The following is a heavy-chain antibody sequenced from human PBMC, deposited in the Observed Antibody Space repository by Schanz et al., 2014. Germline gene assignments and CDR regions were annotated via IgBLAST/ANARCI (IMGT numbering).Heavy chain of an antibody. CDR3: ARAFGGYDPAGALDY. CDR1: GYTFISYG. D-gene: IGHD5-12*01. J-gene: IGHJ4*02. V-gene: IGHV1-18*01. Sequence: QVQLVQSGAEVKKPGASVKVSCKASGYTFISYGIKWVRQAPGQGLEWMGWISAYNGHTDYAQKLQGRVTLTRDTSISTAYMELSRLKSDDTAVYYCARAFGGYDPAGALDYWGQGTLVTVSS. CDR2: ISAYNGHT.